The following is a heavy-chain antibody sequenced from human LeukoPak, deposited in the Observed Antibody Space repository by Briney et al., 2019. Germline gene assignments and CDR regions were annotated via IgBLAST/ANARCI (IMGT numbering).Heavy chain of an antibody. Sequence: PGGSLRLSCIVSGFTVSSTLMDWVRQAPGKGLEWVSVIYDDGGTVYADSVKGRFTISRDTSKNMVYLQMNNLRAEDSAVYYCARGRAGRQSWVEFDLWGQGTLVTVSS. D-gene: IGHD3-10*01. CDR3: ARGRAGRQSWVEFDL. CDR1: GFTVSSTL. J-gene: IGHJ5*02. V-gene: IGHV3-66*02. CDR2: IYDDGGT.